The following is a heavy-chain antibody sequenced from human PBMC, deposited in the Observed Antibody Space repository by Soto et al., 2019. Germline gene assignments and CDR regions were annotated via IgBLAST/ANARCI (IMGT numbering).Heavy chain of an antibody. V-gene: IGHV3-11*01. CDR3: GRNVLAVTEDAVDV. CDR2: ISSSGSVV. CDR1: GFIFSDYT. D-gene: IGHD6-6*01. J-gene: IGHJ3*01. Sequence: QVQLVESGGGLVKPGGSLRLSCAASGFIFSDYTMSWIRQAPGKGLEWVSYISSSGSVVYYGDSVRGRFTTSRDNARNSLYLQMDSLRAEDTAVYFCGRNVLAVTEDAVDVWGQGTMVTVSS.